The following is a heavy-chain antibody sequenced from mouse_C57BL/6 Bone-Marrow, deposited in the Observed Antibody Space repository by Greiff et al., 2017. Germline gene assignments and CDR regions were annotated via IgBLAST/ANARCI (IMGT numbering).Heavy chain of an antibody. J-gene: IGHJ2*01. Sequence: EVQLQQSGPELVKPGASVKISCKASGYTFTDYYINWVKQRPGQGLEWIGYIYIGNGYTEYNEKFKGKATLTSDTSSSTAYMQLSSLTSEDSAIYFCARSYDGYSYFDYWGQGTTLTVSS. CDR1: GYTFTDYY. V-gene: IGHV1-58*01. D-gene: IGHD2-3*01. CDR3: ARSYDGYSYFDY. CDR2: IYIGNGYT.